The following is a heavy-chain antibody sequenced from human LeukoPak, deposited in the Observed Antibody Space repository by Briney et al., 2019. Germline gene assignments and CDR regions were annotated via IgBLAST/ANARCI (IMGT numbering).Heavy chain of an antibody. CDR1: RFTFSSYD. J-gene: IGHJ4*02. CDR3: ARANTPFADY. Sequence: GGSLRLSCAASRFTFSSYDMHWVRQAPGKGPEWVAVISYDGSNKYYADSVKGRFAISRDNSKNTVYLQMNSLRVEDTAVYYCARANTPFADYWGQGTLVTVSS. D-gene: IGHD2-2*02. V-gene: IGHV3-30*09. CDR2: ISYDGSNK.